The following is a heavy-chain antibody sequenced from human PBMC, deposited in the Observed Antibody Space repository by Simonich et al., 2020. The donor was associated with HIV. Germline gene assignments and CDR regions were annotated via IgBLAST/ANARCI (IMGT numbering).Heavy chain of an antibody. D-gene: IGHD6-13*01. CDR3: ARVMQQQLDRYYYYGMDV. V-gene: IGHV4-38-2*01. CDR2: IYHSGRT. Sequence: QLQLQESGPGLVKPSETLSLTCAVSGYSISSGYYWGWIRQPPGKGLEWIGSIYHSGRTYDTPSLKRRFTIPVDTSKNQFSRKLSSVTAADTAVYYCARVMQQQLDRYYYYGMDVWGQGTTVTVSS. CDR1: GYSISSGYY. J-gene: IGHJ6*02.